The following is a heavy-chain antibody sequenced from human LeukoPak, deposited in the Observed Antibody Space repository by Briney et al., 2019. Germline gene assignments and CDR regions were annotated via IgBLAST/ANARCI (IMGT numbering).Heavy chain of an antibody. J-gene: IGHJ4*02. V-gene: IGHV1-18*01. D-gene: IGHD4-11*01. CDR3: ARDDNYGIFVNVDY. Sequence: ASVKVSCKTSGYSFILYGISGVRPAPGQGPEWMGWISTSTGDTKYTQKFQGRVTLTTDTSTRTAYMELSSLRSDDTAVYYCARDDNYGIFVNVDYWGQGTLVTVSS. CDR1: GYSFILYG. CDR2: ISTSTGDT.